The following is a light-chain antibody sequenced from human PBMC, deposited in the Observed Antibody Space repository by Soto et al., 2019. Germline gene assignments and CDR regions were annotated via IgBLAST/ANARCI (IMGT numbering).Light chain of an antibody. V-gene: IGKV3-15*01. Sequence: EIVMTQSPATLSVSPGERATLSCRASQSVRTNLAWYQQKPGQAPRLLIYGASTRAAGIPARFSGGGSGTEFTLTISSLESEDFAVYHCQQYDNWPPWTFGQGTKVEIK. CDR3: QQYDNWPPWT. CDR2: GAS. CDR1: QSVRTN. J-gene: IGKJ1*01.